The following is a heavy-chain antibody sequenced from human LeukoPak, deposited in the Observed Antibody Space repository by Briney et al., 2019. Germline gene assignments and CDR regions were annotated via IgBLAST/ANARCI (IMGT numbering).Heavy chain of an antibody. D-gene: IGHD3-22*01. CDR3: FTGSAYYYDS. J-gene: IGHJ5*01. CDR2: TSPDGNSQ. CDR1: GFTVSSNY. Sequence: PGGSLRLSCAASGFTVSSNYMSWVRQAPGKGLEWVAVTSPDGNSQYYADSVKGRFTISRDNSKNTVFLQMNSLSTEDTAVYSCFTGSAYYYDSWGQGTLVTVSS. V-gene: IGHV3-30*01.